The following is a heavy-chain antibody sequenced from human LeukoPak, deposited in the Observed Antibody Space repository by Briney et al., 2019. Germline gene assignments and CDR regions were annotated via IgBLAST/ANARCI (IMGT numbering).Heavy chain of an antibody. CDR1: GFTFTNYE. Sequence: GGSLRLSCAASGFTFTNYEMNWVRQTPGKGLEWISYISSSGSTIYYADSVKGRFTISRDNAKNSLYLQMNSPRAEDTAVYYCARAGLVRGVPHDYWGQGTLVTVSS. CDR2: ISSSGSTI. V-gene: IGHV3-48*03. D-gene: IGHD3-10*01. J-gene: IGHJ4*02. CDR3: ARAGLVRGVPHDY.